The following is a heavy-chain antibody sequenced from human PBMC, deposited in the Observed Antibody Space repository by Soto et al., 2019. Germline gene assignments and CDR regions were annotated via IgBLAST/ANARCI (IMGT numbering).Heavy chain of an antibody. CDR1: GGSISSGGYY. V-gene: IGHV4-31*03. CDR3: ARGHYDSSGHYDAFDI. J-gene: IGHJ3*02. D-gene: IGHD3-22*01. Sequence: PSETLSLTCTVSGGSISSGGYYWTWIRPHPGKGLEWIGYIYYSGSTYYNPSLKSRVTISVDTSKNQFSLKLSSVTAADTAVYYCARGHYDSSGHYDAFDIWGQGTMVTVSS. CDR2: IYYSGST.